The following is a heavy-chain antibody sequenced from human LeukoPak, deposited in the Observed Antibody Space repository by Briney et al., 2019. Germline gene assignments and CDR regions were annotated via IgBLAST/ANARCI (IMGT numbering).Heavy chain of an antibody. D-gene: IGHD5-18*01. CDR2: INPNSGGT. CDR1: GYTFSGYY. V-gene: IGHV1-2*02. J-gene: IGHJ4*02. CDR3: ARDRSPAPGRSYGRGHFDY. Sequence: ASVKVSCKASGYTFSGYYLHWVRQAPGQGLEWMGWINPNSGGTNSAQKFQGRVTMTRDTSIITAYMELSRLRSDVTAVYYCARDRSPAPGRSYGRGHFDYWGQGTLVTVSS.